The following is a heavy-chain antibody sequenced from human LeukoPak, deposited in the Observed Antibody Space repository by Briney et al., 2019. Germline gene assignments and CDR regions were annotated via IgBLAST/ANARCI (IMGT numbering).Heavy chain of an antibody. CDR1: GGSFSGYY. CDR3: ARGGPDSSGYYGHLFDY. V-gene: IGHV4-59*01. D-gene: IGHD3-22*01. J-gene: IGHJ4*02. Sequence: SETLSLTCAVYGGSFSGYYWSWIRQPPGKGLEWIGYIYYSGSTDYNPSLKSRVTISVDTSKNQFSLKLSSVTAADTAVYYCARGGPDSSGYYGHLFDYWGQGTLVTVSS. CDR2: IYYSGST.